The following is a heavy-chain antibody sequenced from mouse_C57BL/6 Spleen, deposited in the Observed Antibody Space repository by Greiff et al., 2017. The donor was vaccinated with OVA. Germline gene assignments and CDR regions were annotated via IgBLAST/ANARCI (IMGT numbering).Heavy chain of an antibody. CDR3: ARRQLRSYAMDY. Sequence: EVQLQQSGPELVKPGASVKISCKASGYTFTDYYMNWVKQSHGKSLEWIGDINPNNGGTSYNQKFKGKATLTVDKSSSTAYMELRSLTSEDSAVDYCARRQLRSYAMDYWGQGTSVTVSS. CDR1: GYTFTDYY. V-gene: IGHV1-26*01. J-gene: IGHJ4*01. CDR2: INPNNGGT. D-gene: IGHD3-2*02.